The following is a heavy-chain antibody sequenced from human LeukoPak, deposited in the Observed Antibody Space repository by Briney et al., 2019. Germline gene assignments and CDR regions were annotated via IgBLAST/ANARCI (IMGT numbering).Heavy chain of an antibody. D-gene: IGHD6-19*01. Sequence: GGSLRLSCAASGFTFSSYSMNWVRQAPGKGLEWVSSITSSSGYIYYADSVKGRFTISRDNAKNSLYLQMNSLRAEDTAVYYCARDGWVDYWGQGTLVTVSS. J-gene: IGHJ4*02. CDR3: ARDGWVDY. CDR1: GFTFSSYS. CDR2: ITSSSGYI. V-gene: IGHV3-21*01.